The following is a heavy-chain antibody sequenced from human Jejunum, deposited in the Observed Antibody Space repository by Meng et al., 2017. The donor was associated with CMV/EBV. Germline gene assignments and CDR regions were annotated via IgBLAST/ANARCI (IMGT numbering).Heavy chain of an antibody. CDR3: ARADSKCVGTGCHFEY. CDR2: ISPYNDNT. CDR1: YTFNNHG. J-gene: IGHJ4*02. Sequence: YTFNNHGISWVRQAPGQGLEWMGWISPYNDNTNYAQKLQGRVTMTTDTSTSTAYMELRSLRSDDTAVYYCARADSKCVGTGCHFEYWGQGTLVTVSS. V-gene: IGHV1-18*01. D-gene: IGHD6-19*01.